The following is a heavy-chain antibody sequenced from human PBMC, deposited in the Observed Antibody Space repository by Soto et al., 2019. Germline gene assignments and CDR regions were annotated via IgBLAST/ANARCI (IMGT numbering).Heavy chain of an antibody. CDR1: GGSISSSSYY. J-gene: IGHJ5*02. D-gene: IGHD3-22*01. CDR2: IYYSGST. V-gene: IGHV4-39*01. Sequence: SETLSLTCTVSGGSISSSSYYWGWIRQPPGKGLEWIGSIYYSGSTYYNPSLKSRVTISVDTSKNQFSLKLSSVTAADTAVYYCARRSSGYYDSSGYSRWFDPWAQRTLVTVSS. CDR3: ARRSSGYYDSSGYSRWFDP.